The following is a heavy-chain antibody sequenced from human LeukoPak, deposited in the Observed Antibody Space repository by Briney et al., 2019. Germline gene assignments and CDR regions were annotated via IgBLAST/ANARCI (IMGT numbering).Heavy chain of an antibody. V-gene: IGHV1-69*04. J-gene: IGHJ6*02. CDR3: ARDGMLRGVIDYSGMDV. Sequence: SVKVSCKASVGTFSNYALSWVRQAPGQGLEWMGRIIVILGIADYAQKFQGRVTITADKSTTTVYMELSSLRSQDTAVYYCARDGMLRGVIDYSGMDVWGQGTTVTVSS. CDR2: IIVILGIA. D-gene: IGHD3-10*01. CDR1: VGTFSNYA.